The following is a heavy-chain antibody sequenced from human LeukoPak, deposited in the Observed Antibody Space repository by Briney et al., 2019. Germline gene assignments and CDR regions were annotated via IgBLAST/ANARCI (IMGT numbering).Heavy chain of an antibody. CDR1: GFTFSSYS. D-gene: IGHD2-15*01. CDR3: ASGLPAVMVVAATPTDY. CDR2: ISSSSSYI. Sequence: GGSLRLSCAASGFTFSSYSMNWVRQAPGKGLEWVSSISSSSSYIYYADSVKGRFTISRDNAKNSLYLQMNSLRAEDTAVYYCASGLPAVMVVAATPTDYWGQGTLVTVSS. J-gene: IGHJ4*02. V-gene: IGHV3-21*01.